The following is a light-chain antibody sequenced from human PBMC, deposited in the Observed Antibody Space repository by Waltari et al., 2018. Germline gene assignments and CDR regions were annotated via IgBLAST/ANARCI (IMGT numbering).Light chain of an antibody. J-gene: IGKJ2*01. V-gene: IGKV1-33*01. Sequence: DVQMTQSPSSLSASVGDRVTISCQASRDNKNLNCYQQKPGKSPKLLIFDASNLEIGVPSRFSGRGSGTHFTFTISSLQPEDVATYYCQQYDDFPPYTFGQGTKVDIK. CDR3: QQYDDFPPYT. CDR1: RDNKN. CDR2: DAS.